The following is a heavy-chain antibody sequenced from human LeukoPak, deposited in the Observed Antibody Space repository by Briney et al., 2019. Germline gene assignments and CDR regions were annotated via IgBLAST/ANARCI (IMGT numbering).Heavy chain of an antibody. V-gene: IGHV3-23*01. CDR3: AKGSDSGWYGAYFDY. J-gene: IGHJ4*02. CDR2: ITGGGGGT. CDR1: GFTFSSYA. D-gene: IGHD6-19*01. Sequence: GGSLRLSCAASGFTFSSYAMSWVRQAPGKGLEWVSAITGGGGGTYYADSVKGRFTISRDNSKNTLYLQMNSLRAEDTAVYHCAKGSDSGWYGAYFDYWGQGTLVTVSS.